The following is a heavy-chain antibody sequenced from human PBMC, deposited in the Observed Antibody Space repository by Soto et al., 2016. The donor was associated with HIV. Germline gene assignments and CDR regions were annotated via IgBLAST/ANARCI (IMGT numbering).Heavy chain of an antibody. CDR2: ISPSGGST. D-gene: IGHD2-2*02. CDR3: ATARCTSCYTIYYYYMDI. J-gene: IGHJ6*03. V-gene: IGHV3-23*01. Sequence: DVQLLESGGGLVQPGGSLRLSCTASGLTFSSSDMRWVRQAPRKGLEWVSGISPSGGSTYYADSMKGRFTISRDNSKNTLYLQMNSLRAEDTAVYYCATARCTSCYTIYYYYMDIWGKGTTVTVSS. CDR1: GLTFSSSD.